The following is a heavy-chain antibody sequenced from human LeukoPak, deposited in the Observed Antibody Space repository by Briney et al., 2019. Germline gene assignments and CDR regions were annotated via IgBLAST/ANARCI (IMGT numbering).Heavy chain of an antibody. J-gene: IGHJ4*02. CDR3: ARGNPGCSSTSCYGFDY. Sequence: GASVKVSCKASGGTFSSYAISWVRQAPGQGLEWMGGIIPIFGTANYAQKFQGRDTITADESTSTAYMELSSLRSEDTAVYYCARGNPGCSSTSCYGFDYWGQGTLDTVSS. V-gene: IGHV1-69*13. D-gene: IGHD2-2*01. CDR2: IIPIFGTA. CDR1: GGTFSSYA.